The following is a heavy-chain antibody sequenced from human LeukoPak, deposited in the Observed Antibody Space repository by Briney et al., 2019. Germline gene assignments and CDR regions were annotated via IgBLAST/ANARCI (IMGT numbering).Heavy chain of an antibody. D-gene: IGHD2-2*01. CDR2: INSDGSST. Sequence: GGSLRLSCAASGFTLSSYWMHWVRQAPEKGLVWVSCINSDGSSTTYADSVKGRFTISRDNAKNTLYLQMNSLRAEDTAVYHCARGSQRGAAANYYGMDVWGQGTTVTVSS. CDR1: GFTLSSYW. CDR3: ARGSQRGAAANYYGMDV. V-gene: IGHV3-74*01. J-gene: IGHJ6*02.